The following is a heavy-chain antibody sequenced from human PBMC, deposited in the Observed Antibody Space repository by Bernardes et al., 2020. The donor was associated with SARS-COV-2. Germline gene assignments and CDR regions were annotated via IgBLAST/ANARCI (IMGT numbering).Heavy chain of an antibody. CDR1: GGSISSGGYY. V-gene: IGHV4-31*03. D-gene: IGHD2-15*01. CDR3: ARDAYCSGGSCYSGFWFDP. Sequence: TLSLTCTVSGGSISSGGYYWSWIREHPGKGLEWIGYTYYSGSTYYNASLKSRVTISVDPSKNQFSLKLSSVTAADTAVYYCARDAYCSGGSCYSGFWFDPWGQGTLVTVSS. CDR2: TYYSGST. J-gene: IGHJ5*02.